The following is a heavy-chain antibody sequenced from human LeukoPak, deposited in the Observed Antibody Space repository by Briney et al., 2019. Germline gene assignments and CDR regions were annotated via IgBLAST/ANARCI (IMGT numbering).Heavy chain of an antibody. Sequence: GGSLRLSCAASGSTFSSYSMNWVRQAPGKGLKWVSSISSSSSYIYYADSVKGRFTISRDNAKNSLYLQMNSLRAEDTAVYYCARDPVHPDYGDGLDYWGQGTLVTVSS. CDR2: ISSSSSYI. CDR3: ARDPVHPDYGDGLDY. D-gene: IGHD4/OR15-4a*01. V-gene: IGHV3-21*01. J-gene: IGHJ4*02. CDR1: GSTFSSYS.